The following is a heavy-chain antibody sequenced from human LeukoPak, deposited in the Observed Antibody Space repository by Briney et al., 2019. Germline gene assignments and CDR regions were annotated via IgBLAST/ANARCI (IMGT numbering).Heavy chain of an antibody. Sequence: GGSLRLSCAASGFTFSSYSMNWVRQAPGKGLEWVSSISSSSSYIYYADSVKGRFTISRDNAKNSLYLQMNSLRAEDTAVYYCARDAAPNLNYDFWSGYYPLDYWGQGTLVTVSS. CDR1: GFTFSSYS. V-gene: IGHV3-21*01. CDR2: ISSSSSYI. J-gene: IGHJ4*02. CDR3: ARDAAPNLNYDFWSGYYPLDY. D-gene: IGHD3-3*01.